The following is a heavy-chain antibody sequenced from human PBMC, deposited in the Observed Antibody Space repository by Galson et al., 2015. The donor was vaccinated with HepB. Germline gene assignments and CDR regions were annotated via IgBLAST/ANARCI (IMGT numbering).Heavy chain of an antibody. CDR2: ISYDGSNK. CDR1: GFTFNSYG. D-gene: IGHD3-10*01. V-gene: IGHV3-30*03. Sequence: SLRLSCAASGFTFNSYGMHWVRQAPGKGLEWVAIISYDGSNKYYGDLVKGRFTISRDNSKHTLYLQMNSLRGDDTAVYYCAREGSSGSGTYYPPYYYGLDVWGQGTTV. CDR3: AREGSSGSGTYYPPYYYGLDV. J-gene: IGHJ6*02.